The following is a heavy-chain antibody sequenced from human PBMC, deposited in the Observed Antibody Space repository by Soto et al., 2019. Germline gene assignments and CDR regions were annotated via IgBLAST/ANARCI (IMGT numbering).Heavy chain of an antibody. Sequence: SVKVSCKASGGTFSSYAISWVRHAPGQGLEWMGGIIPIFGTANYAQKFQGRVTITADKSTSTAYMELSSLRSEDTAVYYCARKACGGDCWIDYWGQGTLVTVSS. CDR3: ARKACGGDCWIDY. D-gene: IGHD2-21*02. CDR2: IIPIFGTA. J-gene: IGHJ4*02. CDR1: GGTFSSYA. V-gene: IGHV1-69*06.